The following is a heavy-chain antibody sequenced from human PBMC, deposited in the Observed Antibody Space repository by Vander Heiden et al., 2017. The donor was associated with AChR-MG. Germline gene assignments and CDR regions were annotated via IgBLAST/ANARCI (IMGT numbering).Heavy chain of an antibody. CDR1: GGTFSRYA. V-gene: IGHV1-69*01. CDR3: ARELVRGVVY. Sequence: QVQVVQSGAEVKNPGSSVKVSCQASGGTFSRYAISGGRQAPGQGLEWMGGIIPIFGTANYAQKLQGRVTITADESTRTAYMELSSLRSEETAVYYCARELVRGVVYWGQGTLVTVSS. CDR2: IIPIFGTA. D-gene: IGHD3-10*01. J-gene: IGHJ4*02.